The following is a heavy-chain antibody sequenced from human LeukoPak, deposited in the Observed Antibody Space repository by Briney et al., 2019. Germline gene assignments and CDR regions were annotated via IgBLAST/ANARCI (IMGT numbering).Heavy chain of an antibody. D-gene: IGHD3-22*01. Sequence: GGSLRLSCAVSGFTVSSNYMSWVRQAPGKGLEWVSYISSSSSTIYYADSVKGRFTISRDNAKNSLYLQMNSLRDEDTAVYYCARDTTYYYDSSGYYDYWGQGTLVTVSS. V-gene: IGHV3-48*02. CDR3: ARDTTYYYDSSGYYDY. CDR2: ISSSSSTI. J-gene: IGHJ4*02. CDR1: GFTVSSNY.